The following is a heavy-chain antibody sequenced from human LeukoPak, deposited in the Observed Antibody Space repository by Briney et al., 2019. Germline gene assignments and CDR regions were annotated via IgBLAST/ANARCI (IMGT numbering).Heavy chain of an antibody. D-gene: IGHD3-22*01. J-gene: IGHJ4*02. CDR3: AKDKDSSGYPIFDY. CDR2: IRYDGSNK. V-gene: IGHV3-30*02. CDR1: GFTFSSYG. Sequence: GGSLRLSXAASGFTFSSYGMHWVRQAPGKGLEWVAFIRYDGSNKYYADSVKGRFTISRDNSKNTLYLQMNSLRAEDTAVYYCAKDKDSSGYPIFDYWGQGTLVTVSS.